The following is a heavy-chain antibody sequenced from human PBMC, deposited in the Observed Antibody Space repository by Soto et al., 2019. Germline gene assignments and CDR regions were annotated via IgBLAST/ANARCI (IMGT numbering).Heavy chain of an antibody. J-gene: IGHJ6*03. D-gene: IGHD1-26*01. Sequence: GESLKISCQTSGYDFNTYWLGWVRQTPGKGLEWMGIVYPGDSEIRHSPSFQGRFTISRDNSKNTLYLQMNSLRAEDTAVYYCAKDGGTDYYYYMDVWGKGTTVTVSS. CDR2: VYPGDSEI. CDR1: GYDFNTYW. CDR3: AKDGGTDYYYYMDV. V-gene: IGHV5-51*01.